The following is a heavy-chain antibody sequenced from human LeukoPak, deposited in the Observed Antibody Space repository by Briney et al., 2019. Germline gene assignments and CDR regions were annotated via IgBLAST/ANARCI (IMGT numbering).Heavy chain of an antibody. CDR3: ARYYSGWYYFDY. CDR1: GGTFSSYA. CDR2: IIPIFGAA. V-gene: IGHV1-69*13. J-gene: IGHJ4*02. D-gene: IGHD6-19*01. Sequence: ASVKVSCKASGGTFSSYAISWVRQAPGQGLEWMGGIIPIFGAANYAQKFQGRVTITADESTSIAYMELSSLRSEDTAVYYCARYYSGWYYFDYWGQGTLVTVSS.